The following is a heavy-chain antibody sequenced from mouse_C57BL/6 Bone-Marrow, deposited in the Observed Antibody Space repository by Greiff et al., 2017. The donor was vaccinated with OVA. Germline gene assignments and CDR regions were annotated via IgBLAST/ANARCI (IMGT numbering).Heavy chain of an antibody. V-gene: IGHV14-4*01. J-gene: IGHJ1*03. CDR2: IDPENGDT. D-gene: IGHD1-1*01. Sequence: EVKLQESGAELVRPGASVKLSCTASGFNIKDDYMHWVKQRPEQGLEWIGWIDPENGDTAYASKFQGKATITADTSSNTAYLQLSSLTSEDTAVYYCTRTTVVATGFDVWGTGTTVTVSS. CDR1: GFNIKDDY. CDR3: TRTTVVATGFDV.